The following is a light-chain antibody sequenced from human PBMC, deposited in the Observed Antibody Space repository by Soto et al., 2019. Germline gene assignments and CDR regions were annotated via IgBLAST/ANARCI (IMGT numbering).Light chain of an antibody. CDR3: QQSYSRPRT. V-gene: IGKV1-39*01. CDR1: QSISTY. Sequence: DIQMTQSPSSLSAYVGDRVTITCRASQSISTYLNWYLQKPGKAPNLLIYTTSILGSGVPSRFSGSGSGTDFTLTISSLQPEDFATYFCQQSYSRPRTFGQGTKVDIK. J-gene: IGKJ1*01. CDR2: TTS.